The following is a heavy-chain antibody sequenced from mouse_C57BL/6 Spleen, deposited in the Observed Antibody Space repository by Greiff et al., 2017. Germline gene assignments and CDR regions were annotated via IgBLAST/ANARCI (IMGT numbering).Heavy chain of an antibody. CDR2: IYPGDGDT. V-gene: IGHV1-80*01. CDR1: GYAFSSYW. CDR3: ARISNWDYFDY. D-gene: IGHD4-1*01. Sequence: VQGVESGAELVKPGASVKISCKASGYAFSSYWMNWVKQRPGTGLELIGQIYPGDGDTNYHGQFQGTDTLTAAKSSSTAYMQLISLTSEDSAVYFCARISNWDYFDYWGQGTTLTVSS. J-gene: IGHJ2*01.